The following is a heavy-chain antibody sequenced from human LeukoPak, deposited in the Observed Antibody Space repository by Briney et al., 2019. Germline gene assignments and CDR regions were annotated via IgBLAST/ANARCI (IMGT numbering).Heavy chain of an antibody. V-gene: IGHV3-23*01. Sequence: GGSLRLSCAASGFTFSSYAMSWVRQAPGKGLEWVSAISGSGGSTYYADSVKGRFTISRDNSKNTLHLQMNSLRAEDTAVYYCAKWYSSGWYPIDYWGQGTLVTVSS. CDR3: AKWYSSGWYPIDY. D-gene: IGHD6-19*01. J-gene: IGHJ4*02. CDR2: ISGSGGST. CDR1: GFTFSSYA.